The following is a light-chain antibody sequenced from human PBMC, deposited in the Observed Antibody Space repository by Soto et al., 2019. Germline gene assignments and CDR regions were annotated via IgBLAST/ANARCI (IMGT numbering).Light chain of an antibody. CDR3: QSYDSSLSGYV. CDR1: SSKNGAGYD. CDR2: GNN. Sequence: QSVLTQPPSVSGAPGQRGTISCTGSSSKNGAGYDVHWYQQLPGTAPKLLIYGNNNRPSGVPDRFSGSKSGTSASLAITGLQAEDEADYYCQSYDSSLSGYVFGTGTKVTVL. J-gene: IGLJ1*01. V-gene: IGLV1-40*01.